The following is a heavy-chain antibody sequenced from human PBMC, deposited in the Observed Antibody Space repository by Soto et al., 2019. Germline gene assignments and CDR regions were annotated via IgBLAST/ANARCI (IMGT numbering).Heavy chain of an antibody. V-gene: IGHV3-30-3*01. CDR1: GFTFSSYA. CDR2: ISYDGSNK. Sequence: QVQLVESGGGVVQPGRSLRLSCAASGFTFSSYAMHWVRQAPGKGLEWVAVISYDGSNKYYADSVKGRFTISRDNSKNTLYLQMNSLRAEDTAVYYCAREMDYDSSGYSYYYYYGMDVWGQGTTVTVSS. D-gene: IGHD3-22*01. J-gene: IGHJ6*02. CDR3: AREMDYDSSGYSYYYYYGMDV.